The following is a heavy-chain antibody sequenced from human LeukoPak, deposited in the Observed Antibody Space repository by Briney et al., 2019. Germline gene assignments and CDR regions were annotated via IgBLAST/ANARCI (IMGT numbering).Heavy chain of an antibody. D-gene: IGHD3-9*01. J-gene: IGHJ4*02. CDR2: ISDDGSNK. V-gene: IGHV3-30-3*01. Sequence: GGSLRLSCAASGFIFRSYAIHWVRQAPGKGLEWVAIISDDGSNKYYADSMKGRFTISRDNSKNTLYLQMYSLRPEDTAVYYCAKDIRTDYVLTHWGQGTLVTVSS. CDR3: AKDIRTDYVLTH. CDR1: GFIFRSYA.